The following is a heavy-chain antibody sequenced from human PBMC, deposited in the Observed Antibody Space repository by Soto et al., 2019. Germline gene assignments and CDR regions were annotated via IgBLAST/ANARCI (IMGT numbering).Heavy chain of an antibody. CDR1: GFTVSNNY. J-gene: IGHJ4*02. CDR3: ATQRGGGGY. V-gene: IGHV3-53*01. Sequence: EVQLVESGGGLIQPGGSLRLSCAVSGFTVSNNYMSWVRQAPGKGLEGVSVIYSGGYTAYGDSVKGRFTISRDNSKTPLYLKMNSRRPDATALFSCATQRGGGGYWGQGTLVTVSS. CDR2: IYSGGYT. D-gene: IGHD6-25*01.